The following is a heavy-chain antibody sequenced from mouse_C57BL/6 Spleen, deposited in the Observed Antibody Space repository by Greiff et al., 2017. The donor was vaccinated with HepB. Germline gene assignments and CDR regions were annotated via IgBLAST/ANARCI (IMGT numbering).Heavy chain of an antibody. CDR1: GYTFTSYW. CDR3: ARGDYYASSDAEAMDY. V-gene: IGHV1-64*01. CDR2: IHPNSGST. D-gene: IGHD1-1*01. Sequence: QVQLQQPGAELVKPGASVKLSCTASGYTFTSYWMHWVKQTPGQGLEWIGMIHPNSGSTNYNEKFKSKGTLTVDKSTSTAYMQLSSLTSEDSAVYYCARGDYYASSDAEAMDYWGQGTSVTVSS. J-gene: IGHJ4*01.